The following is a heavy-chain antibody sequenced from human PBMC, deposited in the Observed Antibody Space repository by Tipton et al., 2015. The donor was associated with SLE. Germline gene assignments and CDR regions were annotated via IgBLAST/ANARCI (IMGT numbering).Heavy chain of an antibody. J-gene: IGHJ6*02. Sequence: TLSLTCTVSGGSISSSSYYWGWIRQPPGKGLEWIGSIYYSGSTYYNPSLKSRVTISVDTSKNQFSLKLSSVTAADTAVYYCARAVVVVTANGYYYYYGMDVWGLGTTVTVSS. D-gene: IGHD2-21*02. CDR1: GGSISSSSYY. CDR3: ARAVVVVTANGYYYYYGMDV. V-gene: IGHV4-39*07. CDR2: IYYSGST.